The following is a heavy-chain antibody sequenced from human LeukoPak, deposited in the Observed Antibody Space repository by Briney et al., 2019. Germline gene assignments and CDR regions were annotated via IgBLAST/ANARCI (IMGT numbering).Heavy chain of an antibody. CDR1: GYSFTSYW. CDR3: ARHRTTMVRGAWDAFVI. J-gene: IGHJ3*02. CDR2: IYPGDSDT. V-gene: IGHV5-51*01. D-gene: IGHD3-10*01. Sequence: GESLKISCKGSGYSFTSYWIGWVRQMPGKGLEWMGIIYPGDSDTRYSPSFQGQVTISADKSISTAYLQWSSLKASDTAMYYCARHRTTMVRGAWDAFVIWGQGTMVTVSS.